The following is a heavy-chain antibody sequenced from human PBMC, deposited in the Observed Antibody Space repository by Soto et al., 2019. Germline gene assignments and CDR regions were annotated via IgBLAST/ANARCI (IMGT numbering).Heavy chain of an antibody. CDR1: GFTFSSYA. D-gene: IGHD3-22*01. J-gene: IGHJ4*02. CDR2: ISYDGSNK. V-gene: IGHV3-30-3*01. CDR3: ARTPYYYDSSGYYLPLYYFDY. Sequence: LRLSCAASGFTFSSYAMHWVRQAPGKGLEWVAVISYDGSNKYYADSVKGRFTISRDNSKNTLYLQMNSLRAEDTAVYYCARTPYYYDSSGYYLPLYYFDYWGQGTLVTVSS.